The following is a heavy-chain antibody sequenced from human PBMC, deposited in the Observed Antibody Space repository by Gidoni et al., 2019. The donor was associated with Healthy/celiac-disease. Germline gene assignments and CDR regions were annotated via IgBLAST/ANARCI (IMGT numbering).Heavy chain of an antibody. CDR1: GGTFRSYA. V-gene: IGHV1-69*01. CDR2: IIPIFGTA. Sequence: QVQLVQSGAEVKKPGSSVKVSCKASGGTFRSYAITWVRQAPGQGLEWMGGIIPIFGTANYAQKFQGRVTITADESTSTAYMELSSLRSEDTAVYYCASFVAPKHYYDSSGYRGAFDIWGQGTMVTVSS. J-gene: IGHJ3*02. CDR3: ASFVAPKHYYDSSGYRGAFDI. D-gene: IGHD3-22*01.